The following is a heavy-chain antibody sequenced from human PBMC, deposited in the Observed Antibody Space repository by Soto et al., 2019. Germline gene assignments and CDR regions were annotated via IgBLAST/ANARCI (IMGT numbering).Heavy chain of an antibody. Sequence: EVQLVESGGGLVQPGGSLRLSCAASGFTFSSYSMNWVRQAPGKGLEWVSYISSSSSTIYYADSVKGRFTLSRDNAKNSLYLQMNSLRDEDTAVYYCARDVYYDSSGYYGSSYWGQGTLVTVSS. V-gene: IGHV3-48*02. CDR3: ARDVYYDSSGYYGSSY. D-gene: IGHD3-22*01. CDR2: ISSSSSTI. J-gene: IGHJ4*02. CDR1: GFTFSSYS.